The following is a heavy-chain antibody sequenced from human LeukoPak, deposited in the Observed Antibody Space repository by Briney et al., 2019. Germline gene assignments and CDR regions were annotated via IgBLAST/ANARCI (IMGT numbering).Heavy chain of an antibody. CDR1: GGSFSGYD. J-gene: IGHJ4*02. CDR2: INHSGST. CDR3: ARRNGGYSYGSHFDY. V-gene: IGHV4-34*01. D-gene: IGHD5-18*01. Sequence: PSETLSLTCAVYGGSFSGYDWSWIRQPPGKGLEWIREINHSGSTNYNPSLKSRVTISVDTSKNQISLKLSSVTAADTAVYYCARRNGGYSYGSHFDYWGQGTLVTVSS.